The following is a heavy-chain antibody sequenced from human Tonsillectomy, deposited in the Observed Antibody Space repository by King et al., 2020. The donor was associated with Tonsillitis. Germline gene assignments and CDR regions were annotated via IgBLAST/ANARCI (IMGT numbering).Heavy chain of an antibody. V-gene: IGHV3-15*01. D-gene: IGHD6-25*01. CDR2: IKTKTHGGAT. Sequence: QLVQSGGGLVKPGESLRLSCAASGFDFSNSFMIWVRQAQGKGLEWVGRIKTKTHGGATDYAAAVRGRFTISRDDSKTTLYLQMNSLNTEDTAVYYCAAGGSELGDYWGQGTLVTVSS. CDR1: GFDFSNSF. CDR3: AAGGSELGDY. J-gene: IGHJ4*02.